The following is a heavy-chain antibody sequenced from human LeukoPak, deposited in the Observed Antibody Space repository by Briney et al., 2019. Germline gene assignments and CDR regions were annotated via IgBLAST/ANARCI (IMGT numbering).Heavy chain of an antibody. CDR2: IYYSGST. V-gene: IGHV4-31*03. D-gene: IGHD2-2*01. Sequence: SETLSLTCTVSGGSISSGGYYWSWIRQHPGKGLEWIGYIYYSGSTYYNPSLKSRVTISVDTSKNQFSLKLSSVTAADTAVYYCARGPVVVPAAMRVRWFDPWGQGTLVTVSS. CDR1: GGSISSGGYY. CDR3: ARGPVVVPAAMRVRWFDP. J-gene: IGHJ5*02.